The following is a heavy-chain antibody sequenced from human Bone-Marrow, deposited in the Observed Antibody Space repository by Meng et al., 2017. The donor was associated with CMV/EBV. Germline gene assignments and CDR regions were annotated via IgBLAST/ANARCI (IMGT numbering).Heavy chain of an antibody. CDR1: GSFSGHS. J-gene: IGHJ4*02. V-gene: IGHV4-34*01. CDR3: AREKTWIQLWKGTQIFDY. Sequence: GSFSGHSWSWIRPPPGKGLEWIGEINHSGSTNYNPSLKSRVTISVDTSKNQFSLKLSSVTAADTAVYYCAREKTWIQLWKGTQIFDYWGQGTLVTVSS. D-gene: IGHD5-18*01. CDR2: INHSGST.